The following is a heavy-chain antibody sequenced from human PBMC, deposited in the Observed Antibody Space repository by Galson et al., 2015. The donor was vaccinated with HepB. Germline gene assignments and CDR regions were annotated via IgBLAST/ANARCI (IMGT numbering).Heavy chain of an antibody. D-gene: IGHD1-26*01. Sequence: SVKVSCKVSGYTLSELSMHWVRQAPGKGLEWMGGFDPKDGETIYAQKFQGRVTMTEYTSTDKAYMELSSLRSEDTAVYYCATRRVGAIWRHESYFDYWGQGTLVTVSS. V-gene: IGHV1-24*01. CDR3: ATRRVGAIWRHESYFDY. J-gene: IGHJ4*01. CDR2: FDPKDGET. CDR1: GYTLSELS.